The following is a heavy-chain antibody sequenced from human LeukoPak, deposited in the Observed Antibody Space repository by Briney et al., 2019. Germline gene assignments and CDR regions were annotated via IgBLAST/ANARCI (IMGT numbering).Heavy chain of an antibody. D-gene: IGHD4-23*01. V-gene: IGHV4-34*01. J-gene: IGHJ4*02. CDR2: INHSGST. CDR1: RFTFSSYS. Sequence: PGGSLRLSCAASRFTFSSYSMNWVRQAPGKGLEWIGEINHSGSTNYNPSLKSRVTISVDTSKNQFSLKLSSVTAADTAVYYCARSTTVVRIFDYWGQGTLVTVSS. CDR3: ARSTTVVRIFDY.